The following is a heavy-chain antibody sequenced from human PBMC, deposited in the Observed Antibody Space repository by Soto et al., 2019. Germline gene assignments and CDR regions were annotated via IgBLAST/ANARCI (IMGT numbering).Heavy chain of an antibody. D-gene: IGHD2-2*02. CDR2: ISSSGSTI. CDR1: GFTFSSYE. V-gene: IGHV3-48*03. Sequence: PGGSLRLSCAASGFTFSSYEMNWVRQAPGKGLEWVSYISSSGSTIYYADSVKGRFTISRDNAKNSLYLQMNSLRAEDTAVYYCAREEYCSSTSCYTGGYYYGMDVWGQGTTVTVSS. J-gene: IGHJ6*02. CDR3: AREEYCSSTSCYTGGYYYGMDV.